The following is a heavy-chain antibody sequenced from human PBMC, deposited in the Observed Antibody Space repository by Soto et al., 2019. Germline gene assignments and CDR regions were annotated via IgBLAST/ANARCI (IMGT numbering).Heavy chain of an antibody. D-gene: IGHD3-16*02. Sequence: QVQLVESGGGVVQPGRSLRLSCAASGLTVSSYGMHWVRQAPGKGLEWVAVIGYDGSNKYYAESVKGRFSISRDNSKNTLYLQMNSMRAEDTAVYYCVRDIESCFDIWGQGTMVTVSS. J-gene: IGHJ3*02. CDR3: VRDIESCFDI. CDR1: GLTVSSYG. CDR2: IGYDGSNK. V-gene: IGHV3-33*01.